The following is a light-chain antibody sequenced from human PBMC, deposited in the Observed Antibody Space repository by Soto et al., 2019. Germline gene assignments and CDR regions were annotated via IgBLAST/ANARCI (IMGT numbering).Light chain of an antibody. CDR3: SSFSSIPRAG. J-gene: IGLJ2*01. Sequence: QSVLTPPASVSGSPGQSITISCSGTSSDVGGYSYGSWYQQHPGKTPKLMLYEVSNRPSGVAHRVSGSKSDNTASLTISGLQTEDESEYYSSSFSSIPRAGFGGVTKLSVL. CDR2: EVS. CDR1: SSDVGGYSY. V-gene: IGLV2-14*01.